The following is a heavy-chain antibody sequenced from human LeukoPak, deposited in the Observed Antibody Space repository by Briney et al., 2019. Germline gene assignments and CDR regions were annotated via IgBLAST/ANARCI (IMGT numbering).Heavy chain of an antibody. V-gene: IGHV3-11*01. CDR1: GFTFSDYY. J-gene: IGHJ4*02. CDR3: ARDLFQAWFDY. Sequence: GGSLRLSCAASGFTFSDYYMSWIRQAPGKGLEWVSYISSSGSTIYYADSVKGRFTISRDNAKNSLYLQMNSLKAEDTAVYYCARDLFQAWFDYWGQGTLVTVSS. CDR2: ISSSGSTI.